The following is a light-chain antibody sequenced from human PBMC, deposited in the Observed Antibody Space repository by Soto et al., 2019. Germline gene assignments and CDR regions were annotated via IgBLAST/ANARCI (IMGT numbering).Light chain of an antibody. V-gene: IGKV3-15*01. CDR2: GAS. Sequence: EIVRTKSPATLSVSPGARATLSCRASQSVSSNLAWYQQKPGQAPRLLIYGASTRATGIPARFSGSGSGTEFTLTISSLQSEDFAVYYCQHYNNWPRTFGQGNKVEIK. CDR1: QSVSSN. J-gene: IGKJ1*01. CDR3: QHYNNWPRT.